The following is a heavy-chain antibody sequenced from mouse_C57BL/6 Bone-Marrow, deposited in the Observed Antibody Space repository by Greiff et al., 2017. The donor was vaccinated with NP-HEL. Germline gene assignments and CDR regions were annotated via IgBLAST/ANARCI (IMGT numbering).Heavy chain of an antibody. V-gene: IGHV1-81*01. CDR2: IYPRSGNT. Sequence: LEESGAELARPGASVKLSCKASGYTFTSYGISWVKQRTGQGLEWIGEIYPRSGNTYYNEKFKGKATLTADKSSSTAYMALRSLTSAVSAVYFCARERGYVDYWGQGTTLTVSS. J-gene: IGHJ2*01. CDR3: ARERGYVDY. CDR1: GYTFTSYG.